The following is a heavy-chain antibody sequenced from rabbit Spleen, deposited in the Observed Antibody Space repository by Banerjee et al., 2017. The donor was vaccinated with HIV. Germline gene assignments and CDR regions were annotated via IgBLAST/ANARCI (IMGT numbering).Heavy chain of an antibody. CDR2: IANNGNT. CDR3: VRVLLSGSGRSL. V-gene: IGHV1S47*01. J-gene: IGHJ6*01. Sequence: EQLVESGGGLVQPGGSLKLSCTVSGFDISKYGVTWVRQAPGKGLEWIGWIANNGNTYYANWAKGRFTITRNPNLNTVDLKMTSLTAADTATYFCVRVLLSGSGRSLWGPGTLVTVS. CDR1: GFDISKYG. D-gene: IGHD1-1*01.